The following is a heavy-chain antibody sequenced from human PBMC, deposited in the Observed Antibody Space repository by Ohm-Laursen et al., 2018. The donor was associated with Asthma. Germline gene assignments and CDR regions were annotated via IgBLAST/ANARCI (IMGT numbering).Heavy chain of an antibody. Sequence: SLRLSCTASGFTFSNAWMSWVRQAPGKGLEWVGRIKSKTDGGTTDYAAPVKGRFTISRDDSKNTLYLQMNSLKTEDTAVYYCTTDPPKKIAVAGTLDYWGQGTLVTVSS. CDR1: GFTFSNAW. D-gene: IGHD6-19*01. CDR2: IKSKTDGGTT. CDR3: TTDPPKKIAVAGTLDY. J-gene: IGHJ4*02. V-gene: IGHV3-15*01.